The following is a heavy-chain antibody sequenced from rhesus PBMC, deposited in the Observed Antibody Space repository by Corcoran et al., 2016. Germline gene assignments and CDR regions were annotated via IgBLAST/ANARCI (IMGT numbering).Heavy chain of an antibody. D-gene: IGHD6-25*01. V-gene: IGHV4-65*01. J-gene: IGHJ4*01. CDR2: ISVTSGHT. CDR3: ARVFYSGSWSGYFDY. Sequence: QVQLQESGPGLVKPSETLSLTCAVSGGSISRSNWWSWIRQPPGKGLEWIVFISVTSGHTYYHPSLTSRVTISTCTSKIPFSLKLSSVTAADAAVYYCARVFYSGSWSGYFDYWGQGVLVTVSS. CDR1: GGSISRSNW.